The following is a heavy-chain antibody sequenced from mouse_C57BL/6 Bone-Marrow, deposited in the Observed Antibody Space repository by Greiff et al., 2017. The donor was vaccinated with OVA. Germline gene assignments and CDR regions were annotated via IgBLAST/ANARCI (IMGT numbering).Heavy chain of an antibody. CDR2: IWSDGST. V-gene: IGHV2-6-1*01. CDR1: AFLSTSYR. Sequence: PFLVSPSPRPSLPSPPSAFLSTSYRAHWLRQPPGKGLEWLVVIWSDGSTTYNSALKSRLSISKDNSKSQVFLKMNSLQTDDTAMYYCARHRYAMDYWGQGTSVTVSS. CDR3: ARHRYAMDY. J-gene: IGHJ4*01.